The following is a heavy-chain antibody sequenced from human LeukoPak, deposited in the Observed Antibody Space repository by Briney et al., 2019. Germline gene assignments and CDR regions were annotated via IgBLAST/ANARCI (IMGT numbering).Heavy chain of an antibody. V-gene: IGHV4-34*01. J-gene: IGHJ4*02. Sequence: PSETLSLTCAVYGGSFSGYYWSWIRQPPGKGLEWIGEINHSGSTNYNPSLKSRVTISVDTSKNQFSLKLSSVTAADTAVYYCARGFTVRGGGRFYDFWSGYYPAYYFDYWGQGTLVTVSS. D-gene: IGHD3-3*01. CDR3: ARGFTVRGGGRFYDFWSGYYPAYYFDY. CDR1: GGSFSGYY. CDR2: INHSGST.